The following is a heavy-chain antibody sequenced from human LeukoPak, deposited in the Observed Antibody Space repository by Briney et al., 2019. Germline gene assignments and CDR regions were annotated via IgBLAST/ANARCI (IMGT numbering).Heavy chain of an antibody. V-gene: IGHV1-2*02. CDR1: GYTFTGYY. CDR3: ARDPSHYYYMDV. Sequence: GASVKVSCKASGYTFTGYYLRWVRQAPGQGLEWMGWLDPKSGGTKYAQKFKGRVTMTRDTSISTLYTEINSLTSDDTAAYYCARDPSHYYYMDVWGKGTTVTVSS. CDR2: LDPKSGGT. J-gene: IGHJ6*03.